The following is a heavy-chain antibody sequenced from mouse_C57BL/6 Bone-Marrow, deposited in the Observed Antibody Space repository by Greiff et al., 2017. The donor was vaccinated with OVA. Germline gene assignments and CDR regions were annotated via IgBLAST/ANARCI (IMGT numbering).Heavy chain of an antibody. CDR2: IYPGDGDT. Sequence: QVQLQQSGAELVKPGASVKISCKASGYAFSSYWMNWVKQRPGKGLEWIGQIYPGDGDTNYNGKFKGKATLTADKSSSTAYMQLSSLTSEDSAVYFCARTFITTVYYFDYWGQGTTLTVSS. J-gene: IGHJ2*01. CDR3: ARTFITTVYYFDY. D-gene: IGHD1-1*01. V-gene: IGHV1-80*01. CDR1: GYAFSSYW.